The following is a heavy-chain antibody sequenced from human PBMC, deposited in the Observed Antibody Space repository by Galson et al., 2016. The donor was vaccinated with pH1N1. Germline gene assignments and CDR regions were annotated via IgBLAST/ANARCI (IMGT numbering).Heavy chain of an antibody. CDR1: GFTLSEAW. Sequence: SLRLSCATSGFTLSEAWMSWIRQAPGKGPEWVGRIKDESVGGATDSAAPVEGRFTISRDNSRNILYLHMNRLKTEDTSVYYCAQEDLYNINGIFLDYFDSWGQGTLVTVSS. CDR2: IKDESVGGAT. J-gene: IGHJ4*02. V-gene: IGHV3-15*01. CDR3: AQEDLYNINGIFLDYFDS. D-gene: IGHD2-8*01.